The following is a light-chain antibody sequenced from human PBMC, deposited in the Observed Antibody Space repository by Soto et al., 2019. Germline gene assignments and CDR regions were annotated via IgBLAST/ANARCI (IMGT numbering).Light chain of an antibody. V-gene: IGKV3D-20*02. Sequence: EIVLTQSPVTLSLSLGERATLSFRASQSVSSSYLASYQQKPGQPPRLLIYGASSRATGLPDRFSGGGSGTDFTLTISSLEPEEFAVYYCQQRSNWPRTFRQGTKFDIK. CDR1: QSVSSSY. CDR3: QQRSNWPRT. CDR2: GAS. J-gene: IGKJ1*01.